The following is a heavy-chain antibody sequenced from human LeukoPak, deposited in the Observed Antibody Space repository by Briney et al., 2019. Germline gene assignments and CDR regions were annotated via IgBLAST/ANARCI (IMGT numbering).Heavy chain of an antibody. D-gene: IGHD3-3*01. CDR2: ISYDGSNK. CDR1: GFTFSSYA. CDR3: ARVLTSYDFRSGLY. Sequence: PTGGSLRLSCAASGFTFSSYAMHWVRQAPGKGLEWVAVISYDGSNKYYADSVKGRFTISRDNSKNTLYLQMNSLRAEDTAVYYCARVLTSYDFRSGLYWGQGTLVTVSS. J-gene: IGHJ4*02. V-gene: IGHV3-30*04.